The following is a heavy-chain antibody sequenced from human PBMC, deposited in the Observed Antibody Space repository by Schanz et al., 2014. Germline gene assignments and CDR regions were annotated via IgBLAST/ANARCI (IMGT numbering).Heavy chain of an antibody. CDR2: ISAYNGHT. D-gene: IGHD3-10*01. CDR3: ARAKRFGDMDV. CDR1: GYTFNNYTYV. J-gene: IGHJ6*02. Sequence: QVLQVQSGSELKKPGTSVKVSCKASGYTFNNYTYVMIWVRQAPGQGLEWMGWISAYNGHTDYAQKLQGRVTLTTDTSTSTAYMELRNLRSDDTAVYYCARAKRFGDMDVWAKGPRSPSP. V-gene: IGHV1-18*01.